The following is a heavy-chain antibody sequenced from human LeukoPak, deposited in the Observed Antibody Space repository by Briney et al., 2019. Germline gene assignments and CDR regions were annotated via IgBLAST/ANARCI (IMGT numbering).Heavy chain of an antibody. D-gene: IGHD4-17*01. CDR2: ITTNTGNP. CDR1: GGTFSSYA. Sequence: ASVKVSCKASGGTFSSYAISWVRQAPGQGLEWMGWITTNTGNPTYAQGFTGRFVFSLDTSVSTAYLQISTLKAEDSAVYYCARSSLRDYGMDVWGQGTTVTVSS. V-gene: IGHV7-4-1*02. J-gene: IGHJ6*02. CDR3: ARSSLRDYGMDV.